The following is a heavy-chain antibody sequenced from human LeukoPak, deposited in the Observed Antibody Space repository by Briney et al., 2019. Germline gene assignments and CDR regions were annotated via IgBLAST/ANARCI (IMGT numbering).Heavy chain of an antibody. CDR3: AKRSGDYYYYGLDV. J-gene: IGHJ6*02. D-gene: IGHD4-17*01. Sequence: GGSLRLSCVASGFTFSNYAMSWVRQAPGKGLEWVSSISSSGGSPYHADSVKGRFTISRDNPKNTLYLQMNSLRVEDTAVYYCAKRSGDYYYYGLDVWGQGTTVTVSS. V-gene: IGHV3-23*01. CDR1: GFTFSNYA. CDR2: ISSSGGSP.